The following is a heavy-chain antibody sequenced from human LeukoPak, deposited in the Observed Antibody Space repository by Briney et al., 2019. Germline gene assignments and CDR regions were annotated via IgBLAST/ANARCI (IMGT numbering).Heavy chain of an antibody. CDR3: ARDGGLQAFDY. D-gene: IGHD3-16*01. J-gene: IGHJ4*02. V-gene: IGHV3-21*01. Sequence: GGSLRLSCAACGFTFSSYSMNWVRQAPGKGLEWVSSITSSSIYIYYADSVKGRFTISRDNAKNSLYLQMNSLRAEDTAVYYCARDGGLQAFDYWGQGTLVTVSS. CDR2: ITSSSIYI. CDR1: GFTFSSYS.